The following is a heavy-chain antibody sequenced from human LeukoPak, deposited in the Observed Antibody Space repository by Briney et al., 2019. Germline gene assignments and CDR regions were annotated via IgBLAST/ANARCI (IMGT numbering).Heavy chain of an antibody. CDR1: GFTFGDYA. V-gene: IGHV3-49*04. J-gene: IGHJ4*02. D-gene: IGHD3-10*01. CDR3: TRTSMVRGVIDY. Sequence: GGSLRLSCTASGFTFGDYAMSWVRQAPGKGREWVGFIRSKAYGGTTEYAASVKGRFTISRDDSKSIAYLQMNSLKTEDTAVYYCTRTSMVRGVIDYWGQGTLVTVSS. CDR2: IRSKAYGGTT.